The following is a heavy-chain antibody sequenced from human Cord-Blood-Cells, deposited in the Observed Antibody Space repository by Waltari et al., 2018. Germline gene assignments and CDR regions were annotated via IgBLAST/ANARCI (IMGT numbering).Heavy chain of an antibody. J-gene: IGHJ4*02. CDR3: AREGAGRTKLERRFDY. CDR1: GGSISSYY. CDR2: IYYSGSA. D-gene: IGHD1-1*01. V-gene: IGHV4-59*01. Sequence: QVQLQESGPGLVKPSETLSLTCTVSGGSISSYYWSWIRQPPGKGLEWIGYIYYSGSANYNPSLKSRVTISVHTSKNQFSLKLSSVTAADTAVYYCAREGAGRTKLERRFDYWGQGTLVTVSS.